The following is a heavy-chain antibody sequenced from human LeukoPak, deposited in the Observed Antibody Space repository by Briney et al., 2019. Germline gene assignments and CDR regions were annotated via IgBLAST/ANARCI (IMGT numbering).Heavy chain of an antibody. V-gene: IGHV3-74*01. D-gene: IGHD7-27*01. Sequence: GGSLRLSCAASGFTFSSSWLHWVRQAPGRGLVWVSRISSDVTNTAYGDSVKGQFTISRDNAKNTLYLQMNSLRVDDTGVYYCARGDWGSALSWGRGTMVTVSS. CDR2: ISSDVTNT. J-gene: IGHJ3*01. CDR3: ARGDWGSALS. CDR1: GFTFSSSW.